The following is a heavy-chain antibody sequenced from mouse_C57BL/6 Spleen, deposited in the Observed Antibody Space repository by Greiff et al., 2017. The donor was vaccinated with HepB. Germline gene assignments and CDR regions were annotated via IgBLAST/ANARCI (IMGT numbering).Heavy chain of an antibody. Sequence: EVNVVESGGGLVKPGGSLKLSCAASGFTFSSYAMSWVRQTPEKRLEWVATISDGGSYTYYPDNVKGRFTISRDNAKNNLYLQMSHLKSEDTAMYYCAKLYWYFDVWGTGTTVTVSS. CDR2: ISDGGSYT. J-gene: IGHJ1*03. CDR3: AKLYWYFDV. CDR1: GFTFSSYA. V-gene: IGHV5-4*03.